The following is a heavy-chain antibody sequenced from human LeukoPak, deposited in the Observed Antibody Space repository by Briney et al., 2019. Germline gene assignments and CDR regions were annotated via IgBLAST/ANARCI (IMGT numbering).Heavy chain of an antibody. V-gene: IGHV4-31*03. CDR3: ASSIAAAGTGGWFDP. J-gene: IGHJ5*02. CDR2: IYYSGST. CDR1: GGSISSGGYY. D-gene: IGHD6-13*01. Sequence: PSEALSLTCTVSGGSISSGGYYWSWLRQHPGKGLEWIGYIYYSGSTYYNPSLKSRVTISVDTSKNQFSLKLSSVTAADTAVYYCASSIAAAGTGGWFDPWGQGTLVTVSS.